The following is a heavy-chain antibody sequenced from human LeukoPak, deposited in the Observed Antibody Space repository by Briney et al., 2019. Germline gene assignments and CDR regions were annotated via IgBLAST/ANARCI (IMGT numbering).Heavy chain of an antibody. CDR3: ARENLAAAADY. V-gene: IGHV3-74*01. J-gene: IGHJ4*02. D-gene: IGHD6-13*01. Sequence: LXLSXXXSEXTFXAYWMHWVRQAPGKGLVWVSRIRGDGSMTNYADSVKGRFTISRDNAKNTLYLQMNSLRLEDTAVYYCARENLAAAADYWGQGTVVTVSS. CDR2: IRGDGSMT. CDR1: EXTFXAYW.